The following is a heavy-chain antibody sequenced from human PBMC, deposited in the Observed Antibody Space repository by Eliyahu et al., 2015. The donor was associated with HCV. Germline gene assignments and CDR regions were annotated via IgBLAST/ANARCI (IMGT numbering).Heavy chain of an antibody. CDR1: GDSFTSHY. CDR2: IYSSGTT. D-gene: IGHD1-26*01. CDR3: ARWRTARVGYYFDY. J-gene: IGHJ4*02. V-gene: IGHV4-59*11. Sequence: QVQLQESGPGLVKPSETLSLTCGVSGDSFTSHYWSWIRQPPGKGLEWIGYIYSSGTTIYNPSLKSRVTISVDTSRFQFSLRLSSVTTADTAVYYCARWRTARVGYYFDYWGQGTLVTVSS.